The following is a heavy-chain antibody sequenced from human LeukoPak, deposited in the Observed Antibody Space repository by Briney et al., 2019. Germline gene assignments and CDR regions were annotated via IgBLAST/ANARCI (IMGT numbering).Heavy chain of an antibody. V-gene: IGHV4-34*01. J-gene: IGHJ5*02. Sequence: ASEILSLTCAVYGVSFSGYYWSWIRQPPGKGLEWIGEINHSGSTNYNPSLKSRVTISVDTSKNQFSLKLSSVTAADTAVYYCARGHYYDSSGPTGDWFDPWGHGTLVTVSS. CDR1: GVSFSGYY. CDR3: ARGHYYDSSGPTGDWFDP. D-gene: IGHD3-22*01. CDR2: INHSGST.